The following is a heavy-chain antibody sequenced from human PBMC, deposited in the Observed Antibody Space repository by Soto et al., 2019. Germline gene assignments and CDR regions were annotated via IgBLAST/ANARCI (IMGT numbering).Heavy chain of an antibody. CDR3: ARSYSSGWEFDY. CDR2: ITASGYNT. D-gene: IGHD6-19*01. Sequence: GGSLRLSCAASGFSFSTYAMSWVRQAPGKGLEWVSSITASGYNTYYADSVKGRFTVSRDNAQNSLSLKLNSLRVEDTAVYYCARSYSSGWEFDYWGQGTQVTVS. J-gene: IGHJ4*02. CDR1: GFSFSTYA. V-gene: IGHV3-23*01.